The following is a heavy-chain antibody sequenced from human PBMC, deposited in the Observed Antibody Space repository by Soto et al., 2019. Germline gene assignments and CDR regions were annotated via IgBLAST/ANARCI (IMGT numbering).Heavy chain of an antibody. Sequence: QVQLQESGPGLVKPSQTLSLTCTVSGGSISSDGSYWSWIRQHPAKDLEWIAYIYYTGGTYTNPSLTSRVTISADTSKNQFSLKLKSVTAADTAVYFCARALVGSTVEGFEIWGQGTLVTVSS. V-gene: IGHV4-31*03. CDR2: IYYTGGT. CDR1: GGSISSDGSY. J-gene: IGHJ3*02. D-gene: IGHD1-26*01. CDR3: ARALVGSTVEGFEI.